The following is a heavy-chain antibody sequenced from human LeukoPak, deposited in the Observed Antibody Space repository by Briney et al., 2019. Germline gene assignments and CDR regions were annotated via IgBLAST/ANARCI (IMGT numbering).Heavy chain of an antibody. V-gene: IGHV4-30-2*03. D-gene: IGHD2-2*02. CDR2: IYYSGST. CDR1: GGSISSGGYY. J-gene: IGHJ4*02. CDR3: ARIPIVVVPAAIRRGLYYFDY. Sequence: PSQTLSLTCTVSGGSISSGGYYWSWIRQPPGKGLEWIGSIYYSGSTYYNPSLKSRVTISVDTSKYQFSLKLSSVTAADTAVYYCARIPIVVVPAAIRRGLYYFDYWGQGTLVTVSS.